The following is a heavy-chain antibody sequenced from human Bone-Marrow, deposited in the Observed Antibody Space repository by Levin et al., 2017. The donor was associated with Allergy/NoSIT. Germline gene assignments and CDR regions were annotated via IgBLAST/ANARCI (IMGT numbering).Heavy chain of an antibody. CDR3: ARMVASDVFLDN. CDR2: IYYSGGT. V-gene: IGHV4-61*08. Sequence: PSETLSLTCTVSGGAVSSSDYYWSWIRQPPGKALEWIGYIYYSGGTNYNPSLRSRLTISVDTSKNQFSLKLRSVSAADTAVYFCARMVASDVFLDNWGQGTLVTVSS. J-gene: IGHJ4*02. D-gene: IGHD2-15*01. CDR1: GGAVSSSDYY.